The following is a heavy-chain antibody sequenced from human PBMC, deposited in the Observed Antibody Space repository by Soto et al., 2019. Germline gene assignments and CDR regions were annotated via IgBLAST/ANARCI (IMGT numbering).Heavy chain of an antibody. J-gene: IGHJ4*02. D-gene: IGHD4-17*01. CDR1: GFTFSTYA. CDR2: ISSDGSTK. Sequence: GGSLRLSCAASGFTFSTYAMHWVRQAPGKGLEWVALISSDGSTKYYAASWKGGFTISRDNFKTRRYVQMDSWRAEDTAVYYCSRFYGGNSEAFDYWGQGTLATVPS. CDR3: SRFYGGNSEAFDY. V-gene: IGHV3-30-3*01.